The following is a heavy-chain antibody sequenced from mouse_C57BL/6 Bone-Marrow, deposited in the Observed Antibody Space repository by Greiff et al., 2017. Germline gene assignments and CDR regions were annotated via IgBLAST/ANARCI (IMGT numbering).Heavy chain of an antibody. V-gene: IGHV5-17*01. CDR3: AVYYYGSRRYFDV. CDR2: ISSGSSTI. J-gene: IGHJ1*03. D-gene: IGHD1-1*01. Sequence: EVMLVESGGGLVKPGGSLKLSCAASGFTFSDYGMHWVRQAPEKGLEWVAYISSGSSTIYYADPVQGRFTISRDNAKHTLFLQMTSLRSEDTAMYYCAVYYYGSRRYFDVWGTGTTVTVSS. CDR1: GFTFSDYG.